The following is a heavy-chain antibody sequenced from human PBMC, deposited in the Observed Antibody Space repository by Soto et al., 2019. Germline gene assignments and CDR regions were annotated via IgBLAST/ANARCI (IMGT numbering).Heavy chain of an antibody. D-gene: IGHD6-19*01. J-gene: IGHJ4*02. CDR2: IYSSGNT. CDR1: GDSISGNSYY. Sequence: LSLTCTVSGDSISGNSYYWGWIRQPPERGLEWIGSIYSSGNTYYNPSLKSRVTISVDTSKNQFSLKLTSVTGADTAVYYCGRQAYASGWIDHWGQGTLVTVSS. V-gene: IGHV4-39*01. CDR3: GRQAYASGWIDH.